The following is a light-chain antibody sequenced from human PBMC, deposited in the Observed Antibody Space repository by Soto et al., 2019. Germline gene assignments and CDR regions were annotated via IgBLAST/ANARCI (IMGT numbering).Light chain of an antibody. J-gene: IGKJ1*01. V-gene: IGKV1-5*03. CDR1: QSISSW. CDR2: KAS. Sequence: DIQMTQSPSTLSASVGDRVTITCRASQSISSWLAWYQQKPGKAPKLLIYKASSLESGVPSRFSGSGSGTEFALTISSLQPDDFASYKYQEYNSYPRTFAKGTKVEIK. CDR3: QEYNSYPRT.